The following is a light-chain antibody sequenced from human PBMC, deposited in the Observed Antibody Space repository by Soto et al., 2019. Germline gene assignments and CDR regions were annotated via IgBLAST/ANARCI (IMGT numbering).Light chain of an antibody. CDR2: DAS. J-gene: IGKJ4*01. Sequence: DIQMTQSPSSLSASVGDRVTITCQASQDITIYLNWYQQKPGKGPRLLISDASTLATGVTSRFSRSGSGRDFSFTITSLRPEEVATYYCLQFDDLPLTFGGGTTLEIK. CDR3: LQFDDLPLT. CDR1: QDITIY. V-gene: IGKV1-33*01.